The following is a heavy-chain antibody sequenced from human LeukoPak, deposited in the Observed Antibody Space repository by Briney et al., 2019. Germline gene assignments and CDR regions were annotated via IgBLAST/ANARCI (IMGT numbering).Heavy chain of an antibody. D-gene: IGHD2-2*01. V-gene: IGHV4-38-2*02. CDR3: ARLYQLPDYYFDY. CDR1: GYSISSGYY. CDR2: IYHSGST. Sequence: SETLSLTCTVSGYSISSGYYWGWIRQPPGKGLEWIGSIYHSGSTYYNPSLKSRVTISVDTSKNQFSLKLSSVTAADTAVYYCARLYQLPDYYFDYWGQGTLVTVSS. J-gene: IGHJ4*02.